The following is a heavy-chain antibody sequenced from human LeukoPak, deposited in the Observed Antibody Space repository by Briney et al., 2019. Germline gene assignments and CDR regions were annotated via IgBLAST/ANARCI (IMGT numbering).Heavy chain of an antibody. V-gene: IGHV3-30*18. CDR1: GITFSRYG. J-gene: IGHJ6*03. Sequence: PGGSLRLSCAPSGITFSRYGMHWVRQAPGKGLGWLAVISYVGNNKYYADSLKGRFTISRDNSKNTLYLQMNSLRAEDTAVYYCAKALGDYYYYYYMDVWGKGTTVTVSS. CDR3: AKALGDYYYYYYMDV. CDR2: ISYVGNNK.